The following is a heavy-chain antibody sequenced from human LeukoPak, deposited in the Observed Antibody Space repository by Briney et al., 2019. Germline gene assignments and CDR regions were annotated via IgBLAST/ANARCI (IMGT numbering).Heavy chain of an antibody. CDR3: ASVGDSSSWCLNY. CDR1: GFTVSSNY. Sequence: PGGSLRLSCAASGFTVSSNYMSWDRQAPGRGLEWVSVIYSGGSTYYADSVKGRFTISRDNSKNTLYLQMNSLRAEDTAVYYCASVGDSSSWCLNYWGQGTLVTVSS. V-gene: IGHV3-66*02. D-gene: IGHD6-13*01. CDR2: IYSGGST. J-gene: IGHJ4*02.